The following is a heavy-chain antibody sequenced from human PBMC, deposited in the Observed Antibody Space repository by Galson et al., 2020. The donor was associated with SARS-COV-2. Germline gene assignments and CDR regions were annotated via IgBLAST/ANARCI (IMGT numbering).Heavy chain of an antibody. CDR3: AGVTNYYDNRRLPKRWVDR. V-gene: IGHV4-59*08. Sequence: SETLSLTCTVSGGSISRYFWSWIRQSPGKGLEWIGDIYYTGITNYNPSLKGRVTISIDTSKYQFSLKLNSVTAADTAVYFCAGVTNYYDNRRLPKRWVDRWGQGTLVTVSS. CDR1: GGSISRYF. D-gene: IGHD3-22*01. J-gene: IGHJ4*02. CDR2: IYYTGIT.